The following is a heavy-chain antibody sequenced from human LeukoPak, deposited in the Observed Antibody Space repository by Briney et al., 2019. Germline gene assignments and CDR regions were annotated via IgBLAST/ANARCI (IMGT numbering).Heavy chain of an antibody. CDR1: GFTFSNAW. CDR2: IWYDGSNK. V-gene: IGHV3-33*08. CDR3: ARDYYDSSGYYPQFYYYGMDV. Sequence: GGSLRLSCAASGFTFSNAWMNWVRQAPGKGLEWVAVIWYDGSNKYYADSVKGRFTISRDNSKNTLYLQMNSLRAEDTAVYYCARDYYDSSGYYPQFYYYGMDVWGQGTTVTVSS. J-gene: IGHJ6*02. D-gene: IGHD3-22*01.